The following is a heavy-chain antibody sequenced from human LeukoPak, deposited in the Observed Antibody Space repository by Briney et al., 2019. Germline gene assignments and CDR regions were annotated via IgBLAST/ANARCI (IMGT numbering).Heavy chain of an antibody. CDR2: ISGSGGST. CDR3: ARDLGGYSQVDY. D-gene: IGHD5-18*01. J-gene: IGHJ4*02. Sequence: GGSLRLSCAASGFTFSSYAMSWVRQAPGKGLEWVSVISGSGGSTYYADSVKGRFTISRDNSKNTLYLQMNSLRAEDTAVYYCARDLGGYSQVDYWGQGTLVTVSS. CDR1: GFTFSSYA. V-gene: IGHV3-23*01.